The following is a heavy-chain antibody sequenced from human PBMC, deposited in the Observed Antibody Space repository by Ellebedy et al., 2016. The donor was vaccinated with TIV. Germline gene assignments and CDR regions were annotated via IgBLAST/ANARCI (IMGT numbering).Heavy chain of an antibody. V-gene: IGHV4-59*08. Sequence: MPSETLSLTCTVSGCSSSSYYWSWIRQPPGKGLDWIGYSYYSGSTNYNPSLKSRVTISVDTSMNQFSLRLSSLTAADTAVYYCATYTMGRLDYWGQGTLVTVSS. CDR2: SYYSGST. D-gene: IGHD6-25*01. CDR3: ATYTMGRLDY. CDR1: GCSSSSYY. J-gene: IGHJ4*02.